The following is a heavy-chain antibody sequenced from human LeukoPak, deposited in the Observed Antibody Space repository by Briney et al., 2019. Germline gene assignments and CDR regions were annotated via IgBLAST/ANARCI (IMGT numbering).Heavy chain of an antibody. CDR2: INPNSGGT. V-gene: IGHV1-2*02. CDR1: GYTFTGYY. D-gene: IGHD2-2*01. CDR3: ARDAGPIVVPAAIPGDY. Sequence: ASVKVSCKASGYTFTGYYMHWVRQAPGQGLEWMGWINPNSGGTNYAQKFQGRVTMTRDTSISTAYMELSRLRSDDTAVYYCARDAGPIVVPAAIPGDYWGQGTLVTVSS. J-gene: IGHJ4*02.